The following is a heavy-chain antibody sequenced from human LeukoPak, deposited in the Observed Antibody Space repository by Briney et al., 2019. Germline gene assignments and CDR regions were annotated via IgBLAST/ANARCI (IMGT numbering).Heavy chain of an antibody. Sequence: PSETLSLTCAVSGYSLSSGYYWGWIRQPPGKGLGWIGNIFHSGSTFYNPSLKSRVTISVDTSKNQFSLKLISVTAADTAVYYCARDGQWLVGAGDGDFDYWGQGTLVTVSS. J-gene: IGHJ4*02. D-gene: IGHD6-19*01. CDR1: GYSLSSGYY. CDR2: IFHSGST. V-gene: IGHV4-38-2*02. CDR3: ARDGQWLVGAGDGDFDY.